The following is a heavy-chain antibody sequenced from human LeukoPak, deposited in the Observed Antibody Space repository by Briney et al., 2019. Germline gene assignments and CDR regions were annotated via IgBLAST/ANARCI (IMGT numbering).Heavy chain of an antibody. J-gene: IGHJ6*03. D-gene: IGHD6-13*01. CDR2: IYTSGST. CDR1: GGSISSYY. Sequence: PSETLSLTCTVSGGSISSYYWSWIRQPAGKGLEWIGRIYTSGSTNYNPSLKSRVTISVDTSKNQFSLKLSSVTAADTAVYYCARASVQYSSSSTLYYYYYMDVWGKGTTVTVSS. CDR3: ARASVQYSSSSTLYYYYYMDV. V-gene: IGHV4-4*07.